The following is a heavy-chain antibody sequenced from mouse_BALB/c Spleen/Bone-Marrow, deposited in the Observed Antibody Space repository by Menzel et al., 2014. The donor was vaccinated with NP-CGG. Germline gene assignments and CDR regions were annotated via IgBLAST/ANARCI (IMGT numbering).Heavy chain of an antibody. D-gene: IGHD1-1*01. V-gene: IGHV1-59*01. CDR2: IYPSDSYT. CDR3: TRQDYYGNSYWYFDV. CDR1: GYTFTSYW. J-gene: IGHJ1*01. Sequence: VQLQESGADLVRPGASVKLSCKASGYTFTSYWINWVKQRPGQGLEWIGNIYPSDSYTNYNQKFRDKATLTVDTSSSTAYMQLSSPTSEDSAVYYCTRQDYYGNSYWYFDVWGAGTTVTDSS.